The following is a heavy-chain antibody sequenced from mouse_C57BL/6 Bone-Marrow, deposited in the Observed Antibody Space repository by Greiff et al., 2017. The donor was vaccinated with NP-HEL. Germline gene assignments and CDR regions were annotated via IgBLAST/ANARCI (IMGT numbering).Heavy chain of an antibody. CDR1: GFTFSSYG. CDR3: AGRYYGSVYAY. J-gene: IGHJ3*01. CDR2: ISSGGSYT. Sequence: EVKVVESGGDLVKPGGSLKLSCAASGFTFSSYGMSWVRQTPDKRLEWVATISSGGSYTYYPHSVKGRSTISRDNAKNTMYLQMSSLKSEDAAMYYCAGRYYGSVYAYWGKGTLVTV. D-gene: IGHD1-1*01. V-gene: IGHV5-6*02.